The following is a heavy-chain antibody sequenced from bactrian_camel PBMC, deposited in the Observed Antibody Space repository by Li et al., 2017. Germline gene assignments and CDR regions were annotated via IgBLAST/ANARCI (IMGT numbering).Heavy chain of an antibody. CDR1: GDTLSSYC. J-gene: IGHJ4*01. CDR3: AAMYLGNCVGVPEERNFSW. CDR2: IDSDGSA. V-gene: IGHV3S26*01. Sequence: HVQLVESGGGSVQAGGSLRLSCTGSGDTLSSYCMAWFRQAPGKEREGVAAIDSDGSARYADAVQGRFTISQENAKNTLYLQMNSLKPEDTGMYYCAAMYLGNCVGVPEERNFSWWGQGTQVTVS. D-gene: IGHD8*01.